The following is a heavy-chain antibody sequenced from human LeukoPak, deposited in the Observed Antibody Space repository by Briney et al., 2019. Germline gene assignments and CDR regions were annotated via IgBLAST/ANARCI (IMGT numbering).Heavy chain of an antibody. CDR1: GFTFSNYG. J-gene: IGHJ4*02. CDR3: ARGGGGYVGFDY. Sequence: GGSLRLSCVASGFTFSNYGMHWVRQAPGKGLEWVAVIWCDARSKFHADSVKGRFTISRDNLKNTLYLRMNSLRAEDTAVYHCARGGGGYVGFDYWGQGTLVTVSS. CDR2: IWCDARSK. V-gene: IGHV3-33*01. D-gene: IGHD5-12*01.